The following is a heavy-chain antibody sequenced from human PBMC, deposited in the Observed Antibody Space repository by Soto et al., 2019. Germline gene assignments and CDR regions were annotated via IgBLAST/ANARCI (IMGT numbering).Heavy chain of an antibody. CDR3: AHRTHGTWHGYSSSWPFDY. CDR1: GFSLSTSGVG. Sequence: GSGPTLVNPTQTLTLTCTFSGFSLSTSGVGVGWIRQPPGKALEWLALIYWNDDKRYSPSLKSRLTITKDTSKNQVVLTMTNMDPVDTATYYCAHRTHGTWHGYSSSWPFDYWGQGTLVTVSS. J-gene: IGHJ4*02. CDR2: IYWNDDK. V-gene: IGHV2-5*01. D-gene: IGHD6-13*01.